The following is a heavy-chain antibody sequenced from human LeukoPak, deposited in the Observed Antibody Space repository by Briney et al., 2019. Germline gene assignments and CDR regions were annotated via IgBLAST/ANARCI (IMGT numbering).Heavy chain of an antibody. V-gene: IGHV4-38-2*02. J-gene: IGHJ4*02. D-gene: IGHD1-26*01. CDR1: GYSISSGYY. CDR3: ARVRSTGATGGFIDY. CDR2: IYHSGGT. Sequence: SETLSLTCTVSGYSISSGYYWGWIRQPPGKGLEWIGSIYHSGGTYYNPSLKSRVTISVDTSKNQFSLKLSSVTAADTAVYYCARVRSTGATGGFIDYWGQGTLVTVSS.